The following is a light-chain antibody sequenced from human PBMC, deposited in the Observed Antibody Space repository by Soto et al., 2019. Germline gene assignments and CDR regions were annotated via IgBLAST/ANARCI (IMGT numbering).Light chain of an antibody. CDR2: AAS. CDR3: QQGNSFPLT. J-gene: IGKJ4*01. Sequence: IQLTPSPSFLSVSVVDRVTITCRASQGISSWLAWYQQTPGKAPKLLIYAASGLQSGVPSRFSGSGSGTDFTLTISSLQPEDCATYYCQQGNSFPLTFGGGTKVDIK. CDR1: QGISSW. V-gene: IGKV1-12*01.